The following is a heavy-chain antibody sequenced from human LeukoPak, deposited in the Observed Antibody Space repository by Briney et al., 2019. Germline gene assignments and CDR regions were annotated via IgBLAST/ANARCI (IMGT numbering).Heavy chain of an antibody. J-gene: IGHJ4*02. V-gene: IGHV3-30*02. Sequence: GGSLRLSCAASGFTFSSYGMHWVRQAPGKGLEWVAFIRYDGSNKYYADSVKGQFTISRDNSKNTLYLQMNSLRAEDTAVYYCARGQENYGYTFDYWGQGTLVTVSS. CDR2: IRYDGSNK. CDR3: ARGQENYGYTFDY. CDR1: GFTFSSYG. D-gene: IGHD1-7*01.